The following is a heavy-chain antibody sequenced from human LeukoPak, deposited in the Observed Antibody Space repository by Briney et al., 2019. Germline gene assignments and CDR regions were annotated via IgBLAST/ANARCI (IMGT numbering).Heavy chain of an antibody. CDR2: LNSDGSST. J-gene: IGHJ4*02. CDR3: AREAAGRLYYYDSSGHIDY. V-gene: IGHV3-74*01. D-gene: IGHD3-22*01. CDR1: GFTFSSYW. Sequence: GGSLRLSCAASGFTFSSYWMHWVRQASGKGLVWVSRLNSDGSSTSYADSVKGRCTISRDNVKNTLYLQMNSLRAEDTAVYYCAREAAGRLYYYDSSGHIDYWGQGTLVTVSS.